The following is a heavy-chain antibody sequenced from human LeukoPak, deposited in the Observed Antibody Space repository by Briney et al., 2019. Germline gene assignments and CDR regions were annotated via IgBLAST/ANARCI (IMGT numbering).Heavy chain of an antibody. Sequence: SMKVSCKASGHTFTTYYMHWVRQAPGQGLEWMGRINPNSGGTDYAQKFQGRVTMTRDTSISTLYMELGSLRSDDTAVYYCARAGWTDAFDIWGQGTMVTVSS. D-gene: IGHD3/OR15-3a*01. J-gene: IGHJ3*02. CDR3: ARAGWTDAFDI. V-gene: IGHV1-2*06. CDR2: INPNSGGT. CDR1: GHTFTTYY.